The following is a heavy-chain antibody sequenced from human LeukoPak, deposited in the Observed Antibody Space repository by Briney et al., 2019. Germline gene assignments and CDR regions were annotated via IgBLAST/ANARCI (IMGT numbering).Heavy chain of an antibody. J-gene: IGHJ4*02. D-gene: IGHD3-10*01. CDR2: ISGSGGST. CDR3: AKDPVYYGSGSYYTYFDY. Sequence: GGSLRLSCAASGFTFSSYGMSWVRQAPGKGLEWVSAISGSGGSTHYADSVKGRFTISRDNSKNTLYLQMNSLRAEDTAVYYCAKDPVYYGSGSYYTYFDYWGQGTLVTVSS. V-gene: IGHV3-23*01. CDR1: GFTFSSYG.